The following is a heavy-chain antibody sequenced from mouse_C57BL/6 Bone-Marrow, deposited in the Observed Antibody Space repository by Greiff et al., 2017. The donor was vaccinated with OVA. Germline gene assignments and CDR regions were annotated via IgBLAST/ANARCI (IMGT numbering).Heavy chain of an antibody. CDR1: GYTFTNYW. D-gene: IGHD2-4*01. CDR2: IYPGGGYT. CDR3: ARWGDYPFAY. V-gene: IGHV1-63*01. Sequence: VQLQESGAELVRPGTSVKMSCKASGYTFTNYWIGWAKQRPGHGLEWIGDIYPGGGYTNYNEKFKGKATLTADKSSSTAYMQFSSLTSEDAAIYYCARWGDYPFAYWGQGTLVTVSA. J-gene: IGHJ3*01.